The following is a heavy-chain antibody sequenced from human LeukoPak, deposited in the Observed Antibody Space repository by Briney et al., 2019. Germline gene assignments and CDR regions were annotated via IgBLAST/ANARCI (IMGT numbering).Heavy chain of an antibody. CDR3: ARVGCGGDCYASSKSYFDY. D-gene: IGHD2-21*02. V-gene: IGHV3-9*01. Sequence: GRSLRLSCAASGFTFDDYAMHWVRQAPGKGLEWVSAISWNSGSIGYADSVKGRFTISRDNSKNTLYLQMNSLRAEDTAVYYCARVGCGGDCYASSKSYFDYWGQATLLTASS. CDR1: GFTFDDYA. CDR2: ISWNSGSI. J-gene: IGHJ4*02.